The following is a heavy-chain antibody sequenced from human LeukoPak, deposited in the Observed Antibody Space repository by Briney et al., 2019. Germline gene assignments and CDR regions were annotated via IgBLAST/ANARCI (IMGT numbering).Heavy chain of an antibody. J-gene: IGHJ4*02. Sequence: GGSLRLSCTASGFTFGDYAMSWVRQAPGKGLEWVGFIRSKAYGGTTEYAASVKGRFTISRDDSKSIAYLQMNSLKTEDTAVYYCTSSDDFWSGYYQGNYFDYWGQETLVTVSS. CDR3: TSSDDFWSGYYQGNYFDY. V-gene: IGHV3-49*04. D-gene: IGHD3-3*01. CDR2: IRSKAYGGTT. CDR1: GFTFGDYA.